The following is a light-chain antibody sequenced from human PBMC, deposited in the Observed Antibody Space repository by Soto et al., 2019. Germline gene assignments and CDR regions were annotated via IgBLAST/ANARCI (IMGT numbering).Light chain of an antibody. CDR3: SSYTSSSTLCV. CDR1: SSDVGGSDY. CDR2: DVT. J-gene: IGLJ1*01. V-gene: IGLV2-11*01. Sequence: QSALTQPRSVSGSPGQSVTISCTGTSSDVGGSDYVSWFQHYPGKGPKLLIYDVTRRPSGVPDRFSGSKSGNTASLTISGLQAEDEADYYCSSYTSSSTLCVFGTGTKLTVL.